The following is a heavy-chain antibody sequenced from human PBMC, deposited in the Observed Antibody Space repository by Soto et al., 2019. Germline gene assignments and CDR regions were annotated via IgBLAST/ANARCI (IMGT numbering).Heavy chain of an antibody. V-gene: IGHV1-2*02. Sequence: QVQLVQSGAEVKKPGASVTVSCKASGYRFSDYYLHWVRQAPGQGPEWMGWMNPNSGDTKYAQKFKGRVTMTMDTSVRTAFRELNWLKSYDTAVYYCARESGGATATLDYYYFYMDVWGIGTTVTVSS. CDR2: MNPNSGDT. CDR1: GYRFSDYY. D-gene: IGHD5-12*01. CDR3: ARESGGATATLDYYYFYMDV. J-gene: IGHJ6*03.